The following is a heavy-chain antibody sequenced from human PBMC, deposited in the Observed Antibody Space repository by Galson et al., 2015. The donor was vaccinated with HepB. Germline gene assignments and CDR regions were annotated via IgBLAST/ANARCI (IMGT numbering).Heavy chain of an antibody. D-gene: IGHD5-12*01. CDR3: ARPDSGPSSQKTRLHHLSHSNTQPCPQLSGCSFADTACSWNCL. CDR1: GYSFTSYW. V-gene: IGHV5-51*03. CDR2: IYPGDSDT. J-gene: IGHJ2*01. Sequence: QSGAEVKKPGESLKISCKGSGYSFTSYWIGWVRQMPGKGLEWMGIIYPGDSDTRYSPSFQGQVTISADKSISTAYLQWSSLKASDTAMYYCARPDSGPSSQKTRLHHLSHSNTQPCPQLSGCSFADTACSWNCLW.